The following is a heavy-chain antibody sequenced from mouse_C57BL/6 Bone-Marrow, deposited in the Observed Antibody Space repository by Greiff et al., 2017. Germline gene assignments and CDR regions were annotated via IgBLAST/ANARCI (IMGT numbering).Heavy chain of an antibody. CDR1: GYTFTSYD. J-gene: IGHJ4*01. Sequence: VQLQPSGPELVKPGASVKLSCKASGYTFTSYDINWLKQRPGPGLEWIGGIYPRDGSTQYNEKVKGKATWTVDTSSSTEYMELHSLTSEDSAVYFCARGGLGGYYPYAMDYWGQGTSVTVSS. V-gene: IGHV1-85*01. D-gene: IGHD2-3*01. CDR2: IYPRDGST. CDR3: ARGGLGGYYPYAMDY.